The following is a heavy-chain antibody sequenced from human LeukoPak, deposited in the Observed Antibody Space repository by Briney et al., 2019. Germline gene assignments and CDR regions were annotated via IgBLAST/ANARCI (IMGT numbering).Heavy chain of an antibody. CDR1: GYTFTSYD. CDR2: MNPNSGNT. CDR3: ARGYPTEGWFDP. J-gene: IGHJ5*02. D-gene: IGHD4-17*01. V-gene: IGHV1-8*01. Sequence: ASVTVSYKASGYTFTSYDIHWVRQAAGQGLEWMGWMNPNSGNTGYAQKFQGRVTMTRNTSISTAYMELSSLRSEDTAVYYCARGYPTEGWFDPWGQGTLVTVSS.